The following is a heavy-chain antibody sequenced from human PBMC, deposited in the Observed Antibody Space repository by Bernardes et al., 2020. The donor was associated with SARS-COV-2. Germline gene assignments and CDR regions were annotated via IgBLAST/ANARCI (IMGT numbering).Heavy chain of an antibody. J-gene: IGHJ6*02. V-gene: IGHV3-48*04. CDR2: ISSSSSTI. Sequence: GSMKLSCAASGFTFSSYSMIWVRQAPGTGLQWVSYISSSSSTIYYGDSVKGRFTISRDNAKNSLYLQMSSLRAEDTAVYYCAGVSTGNYYYGMDVWGQGTTVTGS. CDR3: AGVSTGNYYYGMDV. CDR1: GFTFSSYS.